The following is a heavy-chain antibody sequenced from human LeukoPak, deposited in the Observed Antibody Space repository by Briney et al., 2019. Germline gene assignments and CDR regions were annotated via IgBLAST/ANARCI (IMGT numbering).Heavy chain of an antibody. V-gene: IGHV1-69*05. CDR1: GGTFSSYA. CDR3: ARDQYSSGWYGDY. D-gene: IGHD6-19*01. J-gene: IGHJ4*02. CDR2: IIPIFGTA. Sequence: SVKVSCKASGGTFSSYAISWVRQAPGQGLEWMGRIIPIFGTANYAQKFQGRVTITTDESTNTAYMELSSLRSEDTAVYYCARDQYSSGWYGDYWGQGTLVTVSS.